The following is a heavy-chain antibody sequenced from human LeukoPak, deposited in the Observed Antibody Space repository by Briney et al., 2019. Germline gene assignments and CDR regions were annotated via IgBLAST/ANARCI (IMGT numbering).Heavy chain of an antibody. J-gene: IGHJ5*02. Sequence: PSETMSLTFTVSGGSISSYYWSWIRQPPGKGLEWIGYIYYSGSTNYNPSLKSRVTISVDTSKNQFSLKLSSVTAADTAVYYCARHPLCSSTSCYGEAVGFDPWGQGTLVTVSS. CDR1: GGSISSYY. CDR3: ARHPLCSSTSCYGEAVGFDP. D-gene: IGHD2-2*01. CDR2: IYYSGST. V-gene: IGHV4-59*08.